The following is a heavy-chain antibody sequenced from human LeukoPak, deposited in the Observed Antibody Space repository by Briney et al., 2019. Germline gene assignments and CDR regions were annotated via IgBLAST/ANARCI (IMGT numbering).Heavy chain of an antibody. Sequence: GGSLRLSCAASEFTFSSYGMHWVRQAPGKGLEWVAVISYDGSNKYYADSVKGRFSISRDNSKNSLYLQMNSLRAEDTALYYCAREGYSSSHLDYWGQGTLVTVSS. CDR2: ISYDGSNK. CDR3: AREGYSSSHLDY. CDR1: EFTFSSYG. D-gene: IGHD6-13*01. V-gene: IGHV3-30*03. J-gene: IGHJ4*02.